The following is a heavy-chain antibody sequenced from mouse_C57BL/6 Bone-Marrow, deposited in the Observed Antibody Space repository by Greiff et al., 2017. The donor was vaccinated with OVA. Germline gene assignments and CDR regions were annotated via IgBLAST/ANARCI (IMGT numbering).Heavy chain of an antibody. CDR3: ARHEDGYYASYFDY. CDR2: IYPGDGDP. CDR1: GYAFSSSW. D-gene: IGHD2-3*01. V-gene: IGHV1-82*01. Sequence: VKLQESGPELVKPGASVKISCKASGYAFSSSWMNWVKQRPGKGLEWIGRIYPGDGDPNYNGKFKGKATLTADKSSSTAYMQLSSLTSEDSAVYCCARHEDGYYASYFDYWGQGTTLTGSS. J-gene: IGHJ2*01.